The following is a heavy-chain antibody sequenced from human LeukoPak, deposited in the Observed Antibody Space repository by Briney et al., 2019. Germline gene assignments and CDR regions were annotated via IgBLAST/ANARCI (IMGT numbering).Heavy chain of an antibody. CDR2: IKQDGSEK. J-gene: IGHJ3*02. CDR1: GFTFSSYE. Sequence: PGGSLRLSCAASGFTFSSYEMNWVRQAPGKGLEWVANIKQDGSEKYYVDSVKGRFTISRDNAKNSLYLQMNSLRAEDTAVYYCARPGQLLRASDIWGQGTMVTVSS. CDR3: ARPGQLLRASDI. V-gene: IGHV3-7*01. D-gene: IGHD1-26*01.